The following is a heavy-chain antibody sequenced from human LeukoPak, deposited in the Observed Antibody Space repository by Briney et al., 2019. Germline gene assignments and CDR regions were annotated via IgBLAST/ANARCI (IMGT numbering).Heavy chain of an antibody. V-gene: IGHV1-46*01. CDR1: GYTFTSYY. J-gene: IGHJ5*02. CDR3: ARVLDYYDSSGYYSSGWFDP. Sequence: ASVKVSCKASGYTFTSYYMHWVRQAPGQGLEWMGIINPSGGSTSYAQKFQGRVTMTTDTSTSTAYMELRSLRSDDTAVYYCARVLDYYDSSGYYSSGWFDPWGQGTLVTVSS. D-gene: IGHD3-22*01. CDR2: INPSGGST.